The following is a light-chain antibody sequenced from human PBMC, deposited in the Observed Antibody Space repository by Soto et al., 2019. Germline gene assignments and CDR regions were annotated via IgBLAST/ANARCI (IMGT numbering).Light chain of an antibody. CDR1: QSISSY. Sequence: DIQMTQSPSSLSASVGDRVTITCRASQSISSYLNWYQQKPGKAPKLLIYTASSLPSGVPSRFSSSGSWTDFTLTISSLQPEDFATYYCQQSYSTPYTFGQGTKLEIK. V-gene: IGKV1-39*01. CDR2: TAS. J-gene: IGKJ2*01. CDR3: QQSYSTPYT.